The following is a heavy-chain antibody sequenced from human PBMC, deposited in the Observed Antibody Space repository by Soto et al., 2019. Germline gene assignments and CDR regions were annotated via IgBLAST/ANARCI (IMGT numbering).Heavy chain of an antibody. D-gene: IGHD3-9*01. V-gene: IGHV3-9*01. CDR3: AKDIYALGADILTGSNWFDP. CDR1: GFTFDDYA. CDR2: ISWNSGSI. J-gene: IGHJ5*02. Sequence: GGSLRLSCAASGFTFDDYAMHWVRQAPGKGLEWVSGISWNSGSIGYADSVKGRFTISRDNAKNSLYLQMNSLRAEDTALYYCAKDIYALGADILTGSNWFDPWGQGTLVTVSS.